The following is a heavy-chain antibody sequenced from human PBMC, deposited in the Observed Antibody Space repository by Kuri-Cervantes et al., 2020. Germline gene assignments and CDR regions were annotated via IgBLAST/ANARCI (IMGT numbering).Heavy chain of an antibody. V-gene: IGHV3-30-3*01. J-gene: IGHJ4*02. Sequence: LSLTCAASGFTFTSHAMHWVRQAPGKGLEWVAVISYDENNKYYADSVKGRSSISRDNSKNTLYLQMNSLRAEDTAVYYCARGPHYHGSSGNIGYWGQGTLVTVSS. CDR2: ISYDENNK. CDR3: ARGPHYHGSSGNIGY. CDR1: GFTFTSHA. D-gene: IGHD3-22*01.